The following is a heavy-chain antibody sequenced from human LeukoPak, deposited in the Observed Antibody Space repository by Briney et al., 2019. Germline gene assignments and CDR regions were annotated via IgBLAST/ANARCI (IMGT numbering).Heavy chain of an antibody. CDR3: AQSRGIHCFDY. CDR2: LSGSGGNT. J-gene: IGHJ4*02. CDR1: GFTFSSYA. Sequence: GGSLRLSCATSGFTFSSYAMNWVRQAPGKGREWVSVLSGSGGNTYYTDSVKGRFTISRDNSKNTRYLQMDSLRAEDTAVYFCAQSRGIHCFDYWGQGTLVTVSS. D-gene: IGHD1-26*01. V-gene: IGHV3-23*01.